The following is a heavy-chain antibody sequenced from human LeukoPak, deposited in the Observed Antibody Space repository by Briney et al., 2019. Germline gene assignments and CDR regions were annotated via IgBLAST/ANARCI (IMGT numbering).Heavy chain of an antibody. V-gene: IGHV4-39*07. Sequence: SETLSLTCTVSGGSISSSSYYWSWIRQPPGKGLEWIGEINHSGSTNYNPSLKSRVTISVDTSKNQFSLKLSSVTAADTAVYYCARLRGAQWFRYYGMDVWGQGTTVTVSS. CDR3: ARLRGAQWFRYYGMDV. J-gene: IGHJ6*02. CDR2: INHSGST. CDR1: GGSISSSSYY. D-gene: IGHD3-22*01.